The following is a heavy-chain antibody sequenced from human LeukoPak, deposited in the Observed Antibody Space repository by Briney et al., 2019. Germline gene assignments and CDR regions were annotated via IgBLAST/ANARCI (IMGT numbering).Heavy chain of an antibody. CDR1: GFTFSSYS. CDR2: VSSSSSYI. CDR3: ARDIAARPFDY. V-gene: IGHV3-21*01. Sequence: GGSLRLSCAASGFTFSSYSMNWVRQAPGKGLEWVSPVSSSSSYIYYADSVKGRFTISRDNAKNSLYLQMNSLRAEDTAVYYCARDIAARPFDYWGQGTLVTVSS. J-gene: IGHJ4*02. D-gene: IGHD6-6*01.